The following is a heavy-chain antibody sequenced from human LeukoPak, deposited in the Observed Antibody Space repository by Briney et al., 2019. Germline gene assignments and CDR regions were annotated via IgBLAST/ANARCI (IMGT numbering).Heavy chain of an antibody. CDR1: GYTFTGYY. D-gene: IGHD3-16*01. CDR3: ARTGGGRDAFDI. Sequence: ASVNVSCKASGYTFTGYYMHWVRQAPGQGLEWMGWINPNSGGTNYAQKFQGRVTMTRDTSISTAYMELSRLRSDDTAVYYCARTGGGRDAFDIWGQGTMVTVSS. J-gene: IGHJ3*02. CDR2: INPNSGGT. V-gene: IGHV1-2*02.